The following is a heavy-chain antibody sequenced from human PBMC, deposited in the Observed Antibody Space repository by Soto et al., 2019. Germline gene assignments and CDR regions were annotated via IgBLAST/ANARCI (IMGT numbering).Heavy chain of an antibody. J-gene: IGHJ4*02. CDR2: IYYSGST. V-gene: IGHV4-39*01. Sequence: SETLSLTCTVSGCSISSSSYYWGWIRQPPGKGLEWIGSIYYSGSTYYNPSLKSRVTISVDTSKNQFSLKLSSVTAADTAVYYCAGGPHDYDSSGTLDYWGQGTLVTVS. CDR3: AGGPHDYDSSGTLDY. CDR1: GCSISSSSYY. D-gene: IGHD3-22*01.